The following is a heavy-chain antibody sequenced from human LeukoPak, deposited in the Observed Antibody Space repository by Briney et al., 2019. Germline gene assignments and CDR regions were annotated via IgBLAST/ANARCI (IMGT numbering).Heavy chain of an antibody. V-gene: IGHV4-59*06. J-gene: IGHJ5*02. CDR2: IYYSGST. CDR1: GGSISSYY. Sequence: PSKTLSLTCTVSGGSISSYYWSWIRQPAGKGLEWIGYIYYSGSTYYNPSLKSRVTISVDTSKNQFSLKLSSVTAADTAVYYCARGGCSGGSCYSGWFDPWGQGTLVTVSS. CDR3: ARGGCSGGSCYSGWFDP. D-gene: IGHD2-15*01.